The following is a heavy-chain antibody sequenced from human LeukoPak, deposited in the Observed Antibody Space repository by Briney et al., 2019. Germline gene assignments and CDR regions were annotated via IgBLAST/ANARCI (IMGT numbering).Heavy chain of an antibody. CDR3: ARDRTGFGELADY. V-gene: IGHV4-59*01. D-gene: IGHD3-10*01. Sequence: PSETLSLTCAVSGGSISNSYGSWIRQPPGKGLEWIRYIYYSRNTKYSPSLKSRLTISVDTSKNQFSLNLSCVTAADTAVYYCARDRTGFGELADYWGQGTLVIVSS. J-gene: IGHJ4*02. CDR1: GGSISNSY. CDR2: IYYSRNT.